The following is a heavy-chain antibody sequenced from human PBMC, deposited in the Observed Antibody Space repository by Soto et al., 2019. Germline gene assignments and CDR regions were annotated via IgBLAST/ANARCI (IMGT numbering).Heavy chain of an antibody. Sequence: GGSLRLSCAASGFTVSSNYMSWVRQAPGKGLEWVSVIYSGGSTYYADSVKGRFTISRDNAKNTLYLQMNSLRAEDTAVYYCARVTLRGHFDYWGQGTLVTVSS. CDR1: GFTVSSNY. J-gene: IGHJ4*02. D-gene: IGHD2-21*02. CDR2: IYSGGST. CDR3: ARVTLRGHFDY. V-gene: IGHV3-66*01.